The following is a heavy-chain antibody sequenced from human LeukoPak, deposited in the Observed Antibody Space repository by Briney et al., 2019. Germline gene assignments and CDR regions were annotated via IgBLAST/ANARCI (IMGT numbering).Heavy chain of an antibody. D-gene: IGHD3-10*01. Sequence: PGGSLRLSCAASGFTFSSYSMNWVRQAPGKGLEWVSYISSSSSTIYYADSVKGRFTISRDNAKNSLYLQMNSLRAEDTAVYYCARDVRQYYYGSGSYLFDPWGQGTLVTVSS. CDR2: ISSSSSTI. CDR3: ARDVRQYYYGSGSYLFDP. CDR1: GFTFSSYS. V-gene: IGHV3-48*04. J-gene: IGHJ5*02.